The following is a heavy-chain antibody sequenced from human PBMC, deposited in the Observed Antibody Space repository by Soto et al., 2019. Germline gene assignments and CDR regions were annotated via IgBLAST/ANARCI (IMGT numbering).Heavy chain of an antibody. CDR2: INHSGST. CDR3: ARGIAAAAHFDY. CDR1: GGSFSCYY. V-gene: IGHV4-34*01. J-gene: IGHJ4*02. Sequence: SETLSLTCAVYGGSFSCYYWSWIRQPPGKGLEWIGEINHSGSTNYNPSLKSRVTISVDTSKNQFSLKLSSVTAADTAVYYCARGIAAAAHFDYWGQGTLVTVSS. D-gene: IGHD6-13*01.